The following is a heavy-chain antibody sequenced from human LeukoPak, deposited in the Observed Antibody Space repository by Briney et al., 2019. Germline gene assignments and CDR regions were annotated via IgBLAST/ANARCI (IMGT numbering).Heavy chain of an antibody. CDR1: GFTFSSYW. Sequence: PGGSLRLSCAASGFTFSSYWMHWVRQAPGKGLVWVSRINSDGSSTSYADSVKGRFTISRDNAKNTLYLQMNSLRAEDTAVYYCATTTPFWSGYYFDYWGQGTLVTVSS. CDR2: INSDGSST. V-gene: IGHV3-74*01. CDR3: ATTTPFWSGYYFDY. J-gene: IGHJ4*02. D-gene: IGHD3-3*01.